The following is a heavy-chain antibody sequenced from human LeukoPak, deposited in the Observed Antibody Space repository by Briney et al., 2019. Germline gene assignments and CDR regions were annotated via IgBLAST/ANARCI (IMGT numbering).Heavy chain of an antibody. V-gene: IGHV4-59*01. CDR3: ARGDDYYYDSSDYPPFDY. J-gene: IGHJ4*02. CDR2: IYYSGST. D-gene: IGHD3-22*01. Sequence: SETLSLTCTVSGGSISSYYWSWIRQPPGKGLEWIGYIYYSGSTNYNPSLKSRVTISVDTSKNQFSLKLSSVTAADTAVYFCARGDDYYYDSSDYPPFDYWGQGTLVTVSS. CDR1: GGSISSYY.